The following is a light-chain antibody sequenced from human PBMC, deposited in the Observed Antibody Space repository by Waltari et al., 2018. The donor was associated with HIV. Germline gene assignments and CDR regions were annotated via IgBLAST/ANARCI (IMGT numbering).Light chain of an antibody. CDR2: WAS. CDR1: HNILHRSNNKNS. V-gene: IGKV4-1*01. Sequence: DIVMTQSPESLAVSPGARAALHCKSSHNILHRSNNKNSLVWYQQKPGQSPKLLIYWASTRESGVPDRFSGSGSGTNFTLTISSLQAEDVAIYYCQQFYNSPVTFGGGTRVEIK. J-gene: IGKJ4*01. CDR3: QQFYNSPVT.